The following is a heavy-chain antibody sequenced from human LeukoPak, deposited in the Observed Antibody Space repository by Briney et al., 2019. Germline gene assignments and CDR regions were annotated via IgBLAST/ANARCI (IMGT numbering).Heavy chain of an antibody. CDR1: GFSFSSFG. CDR3: AKDTGDYYDTSGNYYAGWFDP. J-gene: IGHJ5*02. CDR2: IRYDGNNK. Sequence: EGSLRLSCEASGFSFSSFGLHWVRQAPGKGLEWAAFIRYDGNNKYFADSVKGRFSISRDNSKNTVYLQMNSLRPEDTAVYHCAKDTGDYYDTSGNYYAGWFDPWGQGTLVTVSS. D-gene: IGHD3-22*01. V-gene: IGHV3-30*02.